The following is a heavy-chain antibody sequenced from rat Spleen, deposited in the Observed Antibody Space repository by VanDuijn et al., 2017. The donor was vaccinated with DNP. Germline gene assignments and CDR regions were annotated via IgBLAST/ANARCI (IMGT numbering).Heavy chain of an antibody. D-gene: IGHD1-11*01. Sequence: EVKLVESGGGLVQPGRSLKLSCAASGFTFSDYNMAWVRQAPKKGLEWVATIIYDGSRTYYRDSVKGRFTISRDNAKSTLYLQMDSLRSEDTATYYCARHEATEGIDFDYWGQGVMVTVSS. CDR1: GFTFSDYN. CDR3: ARHEATEGIDFDY. J-gene: IGHJ2*01. CDR2: IIYDGSRT. V-gene: IGHV5S10*01.